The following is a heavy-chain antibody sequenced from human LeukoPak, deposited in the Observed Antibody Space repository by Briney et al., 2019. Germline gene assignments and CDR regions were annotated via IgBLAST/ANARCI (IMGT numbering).Heavy chain of an antibody. D-gene: IGHD2-21*01. CDR2: IYYSGST. J-gene: IGHJ3*02. CDR1: GGFISSYY. CDR3: ARGGLSYFAFDI. V-gene: IGHV4-59*01. Sequence: PSETLSLTCTASGGFISSYYWSWIRQPPGKGLEWIGYIYYSGSTNYNPSLRSRVTISVDTSKHQCSLKLSSVTAADTAVYYCARGGLSYFAFDIWGQGTMVTVSS.